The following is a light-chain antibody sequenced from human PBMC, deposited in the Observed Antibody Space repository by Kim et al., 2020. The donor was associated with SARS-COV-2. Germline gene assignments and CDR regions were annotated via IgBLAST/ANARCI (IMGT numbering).Light chain of an antibody. J-gene: IGKJ1*01. CDR3: QKYNSAPWT. CDR1: QYIANS. CDR2: AAS. V-gene: IGKV1-27*01. Sequence: ASIGERVTIPGRASQYIANSLAWYQQKPGKVPQVLIYAASTLQSGVPSRFSGSGSGTEFTLTIGSLQTEDVATYYCQKYNSAPWTFGPGTKVDIK.